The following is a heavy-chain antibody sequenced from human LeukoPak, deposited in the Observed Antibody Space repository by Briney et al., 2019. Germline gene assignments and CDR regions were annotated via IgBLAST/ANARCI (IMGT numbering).Heavy chain of an antibody. CDR2: INYSGTS. Sequence: SETLSLTCTVTGGSIGSYYWSWLRQPRGKGQEMTGNINYSGTSNYNPSLKSRVSISVDTSKNQFSLKLSSVTAADTAVYYCARGTMMVGPWGQGTQVTVSS. J-gene: IGHJ5*02. D-gene: IGHD3-22*01. CDR1: GGSIGSYY. CDR3: ARGTMMVGP. V-gene: IGHV4-59*01.